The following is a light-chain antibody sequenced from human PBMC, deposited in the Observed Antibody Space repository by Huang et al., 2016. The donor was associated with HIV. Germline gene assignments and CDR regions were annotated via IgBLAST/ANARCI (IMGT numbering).Light chain of an antibody. Sequence: DIQMTQSSSTLSASVGDRVTIACRASQSISTWLAWYQQKPGRAPNLLIYEASTLESWVPSRFSGGGSGTDFTLTISSLQPDDFATYYCQQYKSFPWTFGQGTKVEV. J-gene: IGKJ1*01. CDR1: QSISTW. CDR3: QQYKSFPWT. CDR2: EAS. V-gene: IGKV1-5*03.